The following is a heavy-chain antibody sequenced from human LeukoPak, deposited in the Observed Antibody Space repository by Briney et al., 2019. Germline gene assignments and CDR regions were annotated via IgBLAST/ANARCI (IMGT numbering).Heavy chain of an antibody. CDR3: AKDKVGWLQLTLNWSMDV. D-gene: IGHD5-24*01. CDR1: GFTSSSYS. Sequence: GGSLRLSCAASGFTSSSYSMNWVRQAPGKGLEWVSLISGDGGSTYYADSVKGRFTISRDNSKNSLYLQMNSLRTEDTALYYCAKDKVGWLQLTLNWSMDVWGQGTTVTVSS. CDR2: ISGDGGST. V-gene: IGHV3-43*02. J-gene: IGHJ6*02.